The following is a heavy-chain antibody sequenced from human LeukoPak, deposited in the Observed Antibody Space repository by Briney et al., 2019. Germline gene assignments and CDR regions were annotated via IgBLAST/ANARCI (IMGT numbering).Heavy chain of an antibody. D-gene: IGHD1-26*01. Sequence: GGSLRLSCAASGFTFNSYAMTWVRQAPEKGLEWVSSIIDSGISTYYGDSVKGRFTISRDNSKDTLYLQMNSLRAEDTAVYYCAKGSRGSYDYWGQGTLVTVSS. CDR1: GFTFNSYA. CDR3: AKGSRGSYDY. V-gene: IGHV3-23*01. J-gene: IGHJ4*02. CDR2: IIDSGIST.